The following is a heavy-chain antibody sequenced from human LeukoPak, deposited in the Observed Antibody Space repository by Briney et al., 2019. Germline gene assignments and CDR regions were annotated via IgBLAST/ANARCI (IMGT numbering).Heavy chain of an antibody. CDR2: IYYSGST. D-gene: IGHD6-13*01. CDR3: ARDEKGSSWYGIDY. Sequence: SETLSLTCAVYGGSFSGYYWSWIRQPPGKGLEWIGYIYYSGSTNYNPSLKSRVTISVDTSKNQFSLKLSSVTAADTAVYYCARDEKGSSWYGIDYWGQGTLVTVSS. J-gene: IGHJ4*02. V-gene: IGHV4-59*01. CDR1: GGSFSGYY.